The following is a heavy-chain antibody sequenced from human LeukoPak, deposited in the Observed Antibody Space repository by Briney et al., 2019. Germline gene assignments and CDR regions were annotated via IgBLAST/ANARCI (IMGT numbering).Heavy chain of an antibody. CDR2: IYYSGST. Sequence: SETLSLTCTVSGGSISSGDYYWSWIRQPPGKGLEWIGYIYYSGSTYYNPSLKSRVTISVDTSKNQFPLKLSSVTAADTAVYYGARDGNLWAFDIWGQGTMVTVSS. CDR1: GGSISSGDYY. V-gene: IGHV4-30-4*01. D-gene: IGHD4-23*01. J-gene: IGHJ3*02. CDR3: ARDGNLWAFDI.